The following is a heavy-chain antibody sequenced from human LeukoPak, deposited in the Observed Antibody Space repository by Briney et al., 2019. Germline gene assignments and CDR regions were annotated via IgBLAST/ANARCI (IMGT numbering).Heavy chain of an antibody. CDR3: ASHSNYVSGSFDY. J-gene: IGHJ4*02. D-gene: IGHD3-16*01. Sequence: SETLSLTCTVSGGSISSYYWSWIRQPPGKGLEWIGYIYYSGGTNYNPSLKSRVTIPVDTSKNQFSLKLSSVTAADTAVYYCASHSNYVSGSFDYWGQGTLVTVSS. CDR1: GGSISSYY. V-gene: IGHV4-59*08. CDR2: IYYSGGT.